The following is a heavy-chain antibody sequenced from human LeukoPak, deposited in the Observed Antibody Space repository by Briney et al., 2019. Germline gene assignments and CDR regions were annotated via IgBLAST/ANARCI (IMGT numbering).Heavy chain of an antibody. CDR1: GFTFSSYE. Sequence: GGSLRLSCAASGFTFSSYELNWVRQAPGKGLEWVSYISSSGSYRYYADSVKGRFTISRDNPKNTLYLQMNSLRAEDTAVYYCANDANYYDSSTFDYWGQGTLVTVSS. D-gene: IGHD3-22*01. J-gene: IGHJ4*02. CDR2: ISSSGSYR. CDR3: ANDANYYDSSTFDY. V-gene: IGHV3-48*03.